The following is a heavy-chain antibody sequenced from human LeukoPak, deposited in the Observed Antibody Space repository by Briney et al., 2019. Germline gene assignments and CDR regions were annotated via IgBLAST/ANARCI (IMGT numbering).Heavy chain of an antibody. CDR1: GGSISSSSYY. CDR3: ARPVLRYFDWLPNGMDV. J-gene: IGHJ6*02. Sequence: SETLSLTCTVSGGSISSSSYYWGWIRQPPGKGLEWIGSIYYSGSTCYNPSLKSRVTISVDTSKNQFSLKLSSVTAADTAVYYCARPVLRYFDWLPNGMDVWGQGTTVTVSS. V-gene: IGHV4-39*01. CDR2: IYYSGST. D-gene: IGHD3-9*01.